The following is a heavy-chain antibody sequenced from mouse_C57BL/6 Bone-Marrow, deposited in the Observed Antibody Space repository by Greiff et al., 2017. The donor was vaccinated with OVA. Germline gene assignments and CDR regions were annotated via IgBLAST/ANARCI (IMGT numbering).Heavy chain of an antibody. D-gene: IGHD2-5*01. J-gene: IGHJ4*01. Sequence: VQLQQSGAELVRPGSSVKVSCKASGYAFTNYLIEWVKQRPGQGLEWIGVINPGSGGTNYNEKFKGKATLTADKSSSTAYMQLSSLTSEDSAVYFCARFVYSNYAYYAMDYWGQGTSVTVSS. CDR3: ARFVYSNYAYYAMDY. CDR1: GYAFTNYL. CDR2: INPGSGGT. V-gene: IGHV1-54*01.